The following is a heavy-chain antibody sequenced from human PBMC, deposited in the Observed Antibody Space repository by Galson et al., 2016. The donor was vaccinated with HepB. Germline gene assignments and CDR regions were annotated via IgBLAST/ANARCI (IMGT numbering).Heavy chain of an antibody. CDR1: GFTVSDNY. CDR3: ARRDYYYYGMDV. J-gene: IGHJ6*02. V-gene: IGHV3-21*06. CDR2: ISTSSSYI. Sequence: SLRLSCAASGFTVSDNYVSWVRQPPGKGLEWVSSISTSSSYISYADSLKGRFTISRDNAKNSLYLQMTSLRAEDTAVYYCARRDYYYYGMDVWGQGTTVFVSS.